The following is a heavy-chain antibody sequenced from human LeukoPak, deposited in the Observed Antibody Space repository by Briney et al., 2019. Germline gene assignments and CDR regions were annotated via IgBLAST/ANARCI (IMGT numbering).Heavy chain of an antibody. CDR1: EFTFRNYA. CDR2: ISGGGAST. Sequence: GGSLRLSCAASEFTFRNYAMTWVRQAPGKGLEWVSGISGGGASTYYADSVKGRFTISRDNSKNTLYLQMNSLRAEDAAVYYCAKIRGGHTSSWQADSWGQGTLVTVSS. V-gene: IGHV3-23*01. D-gene: IGHD6-13*01. J-gene: IGHJ4*02. CDR3: AKIRGGHTSSWQADS.